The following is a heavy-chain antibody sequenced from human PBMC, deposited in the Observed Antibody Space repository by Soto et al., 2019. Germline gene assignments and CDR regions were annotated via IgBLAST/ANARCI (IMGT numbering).Heavy chain of an antibody. Sequence: VGSLRLSCAASGFNFKGYAMNWVRQAPGKGLEWVSAIRGGSDITYYADSVKGRFTISRDTSKNTLHLQMNSLRVEDTAIYYCAKGSGVVITDFDSWGQGTLVTVSS. CDR3: AKGSGVVITDFDS. V-gene: IGHV3-23*01. J-gene: IGHJ4*02. CDR1: GFNFKGYA. CDR2: IRGGSDIT. D-gene: IGHD3-22*01.